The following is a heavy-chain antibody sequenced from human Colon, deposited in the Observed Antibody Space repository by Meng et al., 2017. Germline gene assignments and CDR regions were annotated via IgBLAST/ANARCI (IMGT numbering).Heavy chain of an antibody. CDR2: FDPTDGES. J-gene: IGHJ3*02. CDR3: ATNRLAGYGAGACII. V-gene: IGHV1-24*01. Sequence: ASVKVSCKVSGFSLTDLSIYGGREPPGKGREWMGGFDPTDGESVYAQNFQGRVSMTEDTSTETAYMDLTRLKSEDTAVYYCATNRLAGYGAGACIIWGQGTMVTVSS. D-gene: IGHD3-10*01. CDR1: GFSLTDLS.